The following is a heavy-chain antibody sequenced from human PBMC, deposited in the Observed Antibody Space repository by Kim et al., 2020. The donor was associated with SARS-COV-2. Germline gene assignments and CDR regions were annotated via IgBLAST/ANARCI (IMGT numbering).Heavy chain of an antibody. Sequence: SETLSLTCTVSGGSISSSSYYWGWIRQPPGKGLEWIGSIYYSGSTYYNPSLNSRVTISVDTSKNQFSLKLSSVTAADTAVYYCAREFYDSSGYYYTYYFDFWGQGTLVTVSS. J-gene: IGHJ4*02. V-gene: IGHV4-39*02. CDR3: AREFYDSSGYYYTYYFDF. D-gene: IGHD3-22*01. CDR2: IYYSGST. CDR1: GGSISSSSYY.